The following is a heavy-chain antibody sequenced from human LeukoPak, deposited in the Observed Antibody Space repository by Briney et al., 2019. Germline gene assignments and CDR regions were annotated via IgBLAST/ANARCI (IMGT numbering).Heavy chain of an antibody. J-gene: IGHJ6*03. CDR2: ISSNSYI. V-gene: IGHV3-69-1*01. CDR3: ARLPGYYYYYYYMDV. Sequence: QPGGSLRLSCVASGFTFSNYAMTWVSQAPGKGLEWVSGISSNSYIHYADSVKGRFTVSRDNAENSLYLQMNSLRAEDTAVYYCARLPGYYYYYYYMDVWGKGTTVTVSS. CDR1: GFTFSNYA.